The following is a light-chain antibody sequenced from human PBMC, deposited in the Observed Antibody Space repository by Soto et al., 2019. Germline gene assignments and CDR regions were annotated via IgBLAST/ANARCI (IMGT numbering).Light chain of an antibody. CDR2: GAS. J-gene: IGKJ3*01. CDR1: QSVAIN. V-gene: IGKV3-15*01. CDR3: QQYNNWPPFT. Sequence: EIVMTQSPATLSVSPGERATLSCRASQSVAINLAWYQQKPGQPPRLLIYGASTRATGIPARFSGSGSGTEFTLTISSLQSADFAVYYCQQYNNWPPFTFGPGTKVDIK.